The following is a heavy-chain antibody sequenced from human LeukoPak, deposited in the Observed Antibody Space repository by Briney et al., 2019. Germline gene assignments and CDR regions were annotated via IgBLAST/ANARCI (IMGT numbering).Heavy chain of an antibody. CDR3: ARDMSTAVTPISYAFDV. J-gene: IGHJ3*01. CDR1: ENTFTNYY. CDR2: VNPNGGRT. Sequence: GAPVKVSCKASENTFTNYYMHWVRQAPGQGLEWLGIVNPNGGRTAYAQNFQGRVSMTRDTSTTTVYMELSSLRSDDTAVYYCARDMSTAVTPISYAFDVWGQGTMVTVSS. D-gene: IGHD4-23*01. V-gene: IGHV1-46*01.